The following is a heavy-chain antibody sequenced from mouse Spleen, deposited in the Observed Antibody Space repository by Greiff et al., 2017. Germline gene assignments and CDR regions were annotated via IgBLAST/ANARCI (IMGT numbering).Heavy chain of an antibody. CDR2: IWWDDDK. Sequence: QVTLKESGPGILQPSQTLSLTCSFSGFSLSTFGMGVGWIRQPSGKGLEWLAHIWWDDDKYYNPALKSRLTISKDTSKNQVFLKIANVDTADTATYYCARIPQIYYDYDAFMDYWGQGTSVTVSS. V-gene: IGHV8-8*01. J-gene: IGHJ4*01. D-gene: IGHD2-4*01. CDR1: GFSLSTFGMG. CDR3: ARIPQIYYDYDAFMDY.